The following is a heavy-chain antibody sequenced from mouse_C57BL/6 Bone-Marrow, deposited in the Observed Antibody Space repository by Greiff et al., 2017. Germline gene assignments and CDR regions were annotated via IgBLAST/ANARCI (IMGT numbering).Heavy chain of an antibody. D-gene: IGHD1-1*01. CDR3: ATTGYAMDY. V-gene: IGHV5-12*01. Sequence: EVQLVESGGGLVQPGGSLKLSCAASGFTFSDYYMYWVRQTPEKRLGWVAYISNGGGSTYYPDTVKGRFTISRDNAKNTLYLQMSRLKSEDTAMYYCATTGYAMDYWGQGTSVTVSS. CDR2: ISNGGGST. J-gene: IGHJ4*01. CDR1: GFTFSDYY.